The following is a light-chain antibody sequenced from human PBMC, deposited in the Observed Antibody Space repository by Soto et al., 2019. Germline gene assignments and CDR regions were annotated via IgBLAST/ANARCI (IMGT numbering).Light chain of an antibody. J-gene: IGKJ1*01. CDR1: QRISSW. CDR2: KAS. V-gene: IGKV1-5*03. Sequence: DIQMTQSPPTLSASVGDIVTITCRASQRISSWLAWYQQKPGKAPKLLIFKASSLESGVPSRFSGSGSGTEFTLTISSLQPDDFATYYCQHYKSFPWTFGQGTKVEIK. CDR3: QHYKSFPWT.